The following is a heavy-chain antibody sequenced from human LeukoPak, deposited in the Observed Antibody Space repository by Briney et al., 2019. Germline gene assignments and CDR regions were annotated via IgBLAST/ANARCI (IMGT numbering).Heavy chain of an antibody. V-gene: IGHV4-59*01. CDR3: ARGYDFWSGYNYMDV. J-gene: IGHJ6*03. D-gene: IGHD3-3*01. CDR2: IYYSGST. Sequence: SETLSLTCTVSGGSISSYYWSWIRQPPGKGLEWIGYIYYSGSTNYNPSLKSRVTISVDTSKNQFSLKLSSVTAADTAVYYCARGYDFWSGYNYMDVWGKGTTVTISS. CDR1: GGSISSYY.